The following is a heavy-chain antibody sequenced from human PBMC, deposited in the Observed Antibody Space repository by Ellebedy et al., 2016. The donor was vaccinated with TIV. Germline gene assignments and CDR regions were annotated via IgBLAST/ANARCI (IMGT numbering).Heavy chain of an antibody. D-gene: IGHD3-22*01. CDR1: GASISSYY. V-gene: IGHV4-59*08. CDR3: ARQYNYGTSGYYVDY. J-gene: IGHJ4*02. CDR2: IHHNGNS. Sequence: MPSETLSLTCTVSGASISSYYWTWLLQPPWKGLEWIGYIHHNGNSNYNPSLTSRITISVDTSKNQFSLKLSSVTAADTAVYYCARQYNYGTSGYYVDYWGQGTLLTVSS.